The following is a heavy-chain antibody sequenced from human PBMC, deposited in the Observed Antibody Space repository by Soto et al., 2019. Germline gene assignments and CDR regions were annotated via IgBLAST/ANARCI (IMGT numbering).Heavy chain of an antibody. CDR3: AKAVVPAGTPLYYYYGMDV. D-gene: IGHD2-2*01. V-gene: IGHV3-30*18. CDR2: ISYDGSNK. CDR1: GFTFSSYG. Sequence: QVQLVESGGGVVQPGRSLRLSCAASGFTFSSYGMHWVRQAPGKGLEWVAVISYDGSNKYYADSVKGRFTMSRDNSKNTLYLQMNSLRAEDTAVYYCAKAVVPAGTPLYYYYGMDVWGQGTTVTVSS. J-gene: IGHJ6*02.